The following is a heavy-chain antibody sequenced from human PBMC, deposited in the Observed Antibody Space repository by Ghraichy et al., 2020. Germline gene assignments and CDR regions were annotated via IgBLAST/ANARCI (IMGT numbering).Heavy chain of an antibody. CDR3: ARASSSYDNSGWYKEAGQVTY. CDR1: GGSFSGHY. V-gene: IGHV4-34*01. D-gene: IGHD6-19*01. CDR2: IDRSGYT. Sequence: ESLNISCAVFGGSFSGHYWSWIRQSPGKGLEWIGDIDRSGYTNYNPSLRSRITISVDTSKNQFSLRPTSVTAADTAVYYCARASSSYDNSGWYKEAGQVTYWGQGTLVTVSS. J-gene: IGHJ4*02.